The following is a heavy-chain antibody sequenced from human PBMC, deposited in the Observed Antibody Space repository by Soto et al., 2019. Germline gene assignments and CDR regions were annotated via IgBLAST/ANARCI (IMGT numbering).Heavy chain of an antibody. V-gene: IGHV4-4*07. Sequence: SETLSLTCTVSGASISGFYWSWIRKSAGKGLEWIGRIYATGTTDYNPSLKSRVMMSVDTSKKQFSLKLRSVTAADTAVYYCVRDGTKSLRDWFDPWGQGISVTV. CDR3: VRDGTKSLRDWFDP. CDR1: GASISGFY. CDR2: IYATGTT. J-gene: IGHJ5*02. D-gene: IGHD1-1*01.